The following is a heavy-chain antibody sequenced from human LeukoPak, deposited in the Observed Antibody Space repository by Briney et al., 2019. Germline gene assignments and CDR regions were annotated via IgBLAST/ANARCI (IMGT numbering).Heavy chain of an antibody. D-gene: IGHD3-22*01. J-gene: IGHJ4*02. CDR1: GFTFSSYS. V-gene: IGHV3-21*04. CDR3: AKDSSDSSGYHLDY. CDR2: ISSSSSYI. Sequence: GGSLRLSCAPSGFTFSSYSMNWVRQAPGKGLEWVSSISSSSSYIYYADSVKGRFTISRDNAKNSLYLQMNSLRAEDTAVYYCAKDSSDSSGYHLDYWGQGTLVTVSS.